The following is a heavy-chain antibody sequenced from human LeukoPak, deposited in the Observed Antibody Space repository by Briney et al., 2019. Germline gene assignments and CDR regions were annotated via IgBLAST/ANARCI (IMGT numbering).Heavy chain of an antibody. V-gene: IGHV4-39*07. CDR3: ARDSGNGDYRTLDY. CDR2: IYYSGST. Sequence: KPSETLSLTCTVSGGSISSSSYYWGWVRQPPGKGLEWIGIIYYSGSTYYNPSLKSRVTISVDTSKNQFSLKLSSVTAADTAVYYCARDSGNGDYRTLDYWGQGTLVTVSS. D-gene: IGHD4-17*01. CDR1: GGSISSSSYY. J-gene: IGHJ4*02.